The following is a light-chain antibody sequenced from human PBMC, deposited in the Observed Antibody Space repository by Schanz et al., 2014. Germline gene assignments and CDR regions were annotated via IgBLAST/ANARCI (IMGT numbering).Light chain of an antibody. CDR3: QQSYSTLFT. CDR2: DTF. Sequence: EIVLTQSPATLSLSPGERATLSCRASQSVRSYLAWYQHKPGQTPRLLIYDTFNRATGIPARFSGSGSGTDFTLTISSLQPEDFATYYCQQSYSTLFTFGPGTKVDIK. V-gene: IGKV3-11*01. CDR1: QSVRSY. J-gene: IGKJ3*01.